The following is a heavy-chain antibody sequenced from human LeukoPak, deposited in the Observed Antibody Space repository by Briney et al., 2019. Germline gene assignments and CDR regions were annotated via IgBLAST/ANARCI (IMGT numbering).Heavy chain of an antibody. CDR2: IRYDGSNK. V-gene: IGHV3-30*02. D-gene: IGHD6-13*01. J-gene: IGHJ4*02. Sequence: GGSLRLSCAASGFTFSSYGMHWVRQAPGKGLEWVAFIRYDGSNKYYADSVKGRFTISRDNSKNTLYLQMNSLSAEDTAVYYCAKVWDSSSWYPSGNFDYWGQGTLVTVSS. CDR3: AKVWDSSSWYPSGNFDY. CDR1: GFTFSSYG.